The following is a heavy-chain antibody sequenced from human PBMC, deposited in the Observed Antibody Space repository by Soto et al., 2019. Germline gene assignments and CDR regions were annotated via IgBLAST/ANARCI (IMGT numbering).Heavy chain of an antibody. D-gene: IGHD3-16*01. J-gene: IGHJ6*03. Sequence: PGGSLRLSCAASGFTFSTYAMSWVRQAPGKGLEWASAISGSGTRTYNTDSVKGRFTISRDNSKNTLYLQMNSLRAEDTAVYYCARHILGEGLSLRYMDVWGKGTTVTVSS. CDR3: ARHILGEGLSLRYMDV. CDR2: ISGSGTRT. CDR1: GFTFSTYA. V-gene: IGHV3-23*01.